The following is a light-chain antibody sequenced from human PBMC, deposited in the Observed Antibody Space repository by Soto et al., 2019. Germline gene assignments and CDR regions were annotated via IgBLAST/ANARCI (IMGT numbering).Light chain of an antibody. CDR1: SSDVGGYNY. V-gene: IGLV2-8*01. CDR2: EVS. CDR3: SSYAGSNIPLV. Sequence: QSVLTQPPSASGSPGQSVTISCTGTSSDVGGYNYVSWYQQHPGKAPKLMIYEVSKRPSGVPDRFSGSKSGNTASLTVSGLQAEDEADYYCSSYAGSNIPLVSGTGTKVTVL. J-gene: IGLJ1*01.